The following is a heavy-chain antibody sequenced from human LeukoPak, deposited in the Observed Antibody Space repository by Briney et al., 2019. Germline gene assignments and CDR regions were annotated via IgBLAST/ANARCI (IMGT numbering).Heavy chain of an antibody. CDR1: GGSISSSGCY. D-gene: IGHD3-16*02. CDR2: INHSGST. V-gene: IGHV4-39*07. J-gene: IGHJ6*03. CDR3: ARGRDYDYVWGSYRYPNYYYYYMDV. Sequence: SETLSLTCTVSGGSISSSGCYWGWIRQPPGKGLEWIGEINHSGSTNYNPSLKSRVTISVDTSKNQFSLKLSSVTAADTAVYYCARGRDYDYVWGSYRYPNYYYYYMDVWGKGTTVTVSS.